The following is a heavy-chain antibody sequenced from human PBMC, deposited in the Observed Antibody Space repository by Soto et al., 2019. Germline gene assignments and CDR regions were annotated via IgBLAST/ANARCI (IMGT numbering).Heavy chain of an antibody. CDR3: ARSLFIASTDTEPFDS. J-gene: IGHJ4*02. V-gene: IGHV3-23*01. CDR1: GFTFSSYA. D-gene: IGHD6-13*01. CDR2: ISGGGNDR. Sequence: EVQLLESGGGLVQPGGSLTLSCAASGFTFSSYAMSWVRQAPGKGLEWVSAISGGGNDRFYADSVRGRFTISRDNSRNTLYLHVNSLRAEDTAVHYCARSLFIASTDTEPFDSWGQGTLVTVSS.